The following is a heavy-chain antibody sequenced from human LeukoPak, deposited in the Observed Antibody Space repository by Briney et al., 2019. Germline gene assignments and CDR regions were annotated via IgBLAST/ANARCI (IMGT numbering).Heavy chain of an antibody. D-gene: IGHD6-25*01. CDR2: IIVSGTT. CDR3: AKGSVGNADFAS. J-gene: IGHJ4*02. V-gene: IGHV3-23*01. CDR1: GFTFSSYG. Sequence: GGSLRLSCAASGFTFSSYGMHWVRQAPGKGLEWVSSIIVSGTTYYADSVKGRFTISRDSFRGTLFLQMDSLRVEDTAVYFCAKGSVGNADFASWGQGALVTVSS.